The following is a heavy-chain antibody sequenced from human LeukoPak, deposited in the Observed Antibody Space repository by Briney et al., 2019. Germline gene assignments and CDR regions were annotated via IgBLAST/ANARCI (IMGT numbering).Heavy chain of an antibody. Sequence: ASETLSLTCTVSGGSISSYYWSWIRQPPGKGLEWIGYIYYSGSTNYNPSLKSRVTISVDTSKNQFSLRLSAVTAADTAVYYCASWGYGSGSYHWGQGTLVTVSS. CDR2: IYYSGST. CDR1: GGSISSYY. D-gene: IGHD3-10*01. CDR3: ASWGYGSGSYH. J-gene: IGHJ4*01. V-gene: IGHV4-59*01.